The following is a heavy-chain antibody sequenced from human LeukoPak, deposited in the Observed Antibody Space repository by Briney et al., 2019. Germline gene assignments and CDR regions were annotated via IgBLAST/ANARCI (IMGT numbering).Heavy chain of an antibody. CDR1: GFTFSSYA. CDR3: AKELDGYSSGWNYFDY. CDR2: ISGSRGST. V-gene: IGHV3-23*01. Sequence: GGSLRLSCAASGFTFSSYAMSWVRHAPGKGLEWVSAISGSRGSTYYADSVKGRFTISRDNSKNTLSLQMNTLRPGDSGVYYCAKELDGYSSGWNYFDYWGQGTLVTVSS. D-gene: IGHD6-19*01. J-gene: IGHJ4*02.